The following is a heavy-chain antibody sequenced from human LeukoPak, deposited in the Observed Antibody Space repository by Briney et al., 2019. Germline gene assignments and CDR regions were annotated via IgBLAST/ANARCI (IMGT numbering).Heavy chain of an antibody. CDR2: INWNGGST. Sequence: AGGSLRLSCAASGFTFDDYGMSWVRQAPGKGLEWFSGINWNGGSTGYADSVKGRFTISRDNAKNSLYLQMNSLRAEDTALYYCARDYVLLWFGELIKWFDPWGQGTLVTVSS. V-gene: IGHV3-20*04. CDR1: GFTFDDYG. CDR3: ARDYVLLWFGELIKWFDP. D-gene: IGHD3-10*01. J-gene: IGHJ5*02.